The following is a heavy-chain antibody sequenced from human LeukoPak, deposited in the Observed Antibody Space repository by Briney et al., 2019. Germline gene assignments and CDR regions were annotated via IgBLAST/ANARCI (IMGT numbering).Heavy chain of an antibody. D-gene: IGHD3-22*01. CDR1: GYTLTELS. V-gene: IGHV1-24*01. CDR3: ATDQITMIPARSLLHRIRHAFDI. CDR2: FDPEDGET. J-gene: IGHJ3*02. Sequence: ASVKVSCKVSGYTLTELSMHWVRQAPGKGLEWMGGFDPEDGETIYARKFQGRVTMTEDTSTDTAYMELSSLRSEDTAVYYCATDQITMIPARSLLHRIRHAFDIWGQGTMVTVSS.